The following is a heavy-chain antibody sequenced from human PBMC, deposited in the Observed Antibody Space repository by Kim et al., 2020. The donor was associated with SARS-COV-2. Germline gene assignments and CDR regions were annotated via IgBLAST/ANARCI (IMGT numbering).Heavy chain of an antibody. CDR3: ARVLTSGWSYFDY. D-gene: IGHD6-19*01. V-gene: IGHV3-21*04. J-gene: IGHJ4*02. CDR2: ISSSSSYI. Sequence: GGSLRLSCAASGFTFSSYSMNWVRQAPGKGLEWISSISSSSSYIYYADSVKGRFTIFRDNARASLYLQMNSLRAEDTAVYYCARVLTSGWSYFDYWGQGT. CDR1: GFTFSSYS.